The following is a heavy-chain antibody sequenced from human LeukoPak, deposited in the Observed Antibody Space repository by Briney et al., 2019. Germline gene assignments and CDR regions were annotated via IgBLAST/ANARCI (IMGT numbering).Heavy chain of an antibody. V-gene: IGHV3-7*01. J-gene: IGHJ3*02. Sequence: PGGSLRLSYAASGFNSGNYWMSWVRQAPGQRLEWLANIKQDGIETYYLDSVKGRFTISRDSARNSVYLQMNSLRADETAVYFCARFIASPGPDAFDIWGQGTLVTVSS. D-gene: IGHD6-13*01. CDR2: IKQDGIET. CDR3: ARFIASPGPDAFDI. CDR1: GFNSGNYW.